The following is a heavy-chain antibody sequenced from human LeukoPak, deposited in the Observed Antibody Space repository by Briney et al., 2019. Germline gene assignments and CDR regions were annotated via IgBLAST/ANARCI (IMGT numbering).Heavy chain of an antibody. J-gene: IGHJ6*02. D-gene: IGHD6-13*01. CDR3: ARDHPSSYYYGMDV. CDR1: GYTFTSYA. CDR2: INAGNGNT. Sequence: VKVSCKASGYTFTSYAMHWVRQAPGQRLEWMGWINAGNGNTKYSQKFQGRVTITRDTSASTAYMELSSLRSEDTAVYYCARDHPSSYYYGMDVWGQGTTVTVSS. V-gene: IGHV1-3*01.